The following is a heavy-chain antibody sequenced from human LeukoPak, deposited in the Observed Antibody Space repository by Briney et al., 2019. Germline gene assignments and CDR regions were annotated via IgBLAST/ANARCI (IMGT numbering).Heavy chain of an antibody. Sequence: WETLSLTCTVSGGSISSYYWSWTRQPAGKGLEWIGRIYTSGSTNYNPSLKSRVTMSVDTSKNQFSLKLSSVTAADTAVYYCARDVPEYGDYATDYWGQGTLVTVSS. CDR1: GGSISSYY. CDR2: IYTSGST. CDR3: ARDVPEYGDYATDY. J-gene: IGHJ4*02. D-gene: IGHD4-17*01. V-gene: IGHV4-4*07.